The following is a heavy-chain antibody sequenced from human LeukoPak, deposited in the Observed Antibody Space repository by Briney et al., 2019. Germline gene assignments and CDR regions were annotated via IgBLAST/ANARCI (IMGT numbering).Heavy chain of an antibody. CDR1: GGSFSGYY. J-gene: IGHJ6*02. D-gene: IGHD2-21*01. CDR3: ASRAYGPLGYYYYYYGVDV. CDR2: INHSGST. Sequence: LETLSLTCAVYGGSFSGYYWSWIRQPPGKGLEWIGEINHSGSTNYNPSLKSRVTISVDTSKNQFSLKLSSVTAADTAVYYCASRAYGPLGYYYYYYGVDVWGQGTTVTVSS. V-gene: IGHV4-34*01.